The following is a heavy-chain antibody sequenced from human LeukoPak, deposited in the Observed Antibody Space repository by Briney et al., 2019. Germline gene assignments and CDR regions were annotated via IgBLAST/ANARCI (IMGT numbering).Heavy chain of an antibody. CDR1: RFTFSIYA. V-gene: IGHV3-23*01. J-gene: IGHJ4*02. CDR3: AKDLGFSSSSILDY. D-gene: IGHD6-6*01. Sequence: GGSLRLSCAASRFTFSIYAMSWVRQAPGKGLEWVSVIGGSGGSTHYADAVKGRFTISRDNSKKTLYLQMNRLRAEGTAVYFCAKDLGFSSSSILDYWGQGTLVTVSS. CDR2: IGGSGGST.